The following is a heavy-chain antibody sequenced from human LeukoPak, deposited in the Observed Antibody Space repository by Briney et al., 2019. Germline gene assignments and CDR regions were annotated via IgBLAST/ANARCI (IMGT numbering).Heavy chain of an antibody. CDR1: GFTFSSYG. D-gene: IGHD4-17*01. CDR2: IWYDGRNK. CDR3: ARDRYGDQGSYYYGMDV. Sequence: GRSLRLSWAASGFTFSSYGMHWARQAPGKGLEWVAAIWYDGRNKYYADSVKGRFTISRDNSKNTLYLPMNSLRAEDTAVYYCARDRYGDQGSYYYGMDVWGQGTTVTVSS. V-gene: IGHV3-33*01. J-gene: IGHJ6*02.